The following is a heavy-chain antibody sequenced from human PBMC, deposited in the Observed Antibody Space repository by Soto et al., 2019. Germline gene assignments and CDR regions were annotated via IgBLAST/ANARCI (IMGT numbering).Heavy chain of an antibody. CDR3: ALGFGDWFDP. D-gene: IGHD3-10*01. Sequence: QVQLQESGPGLVKPSQTLSLTCTVSGGSISSGGYYWSWIRQHPGKGLEWIGYIYNSGSTHYNPSRKSRVIISVDTSKNQFSLKLSSVTAADTAVYYCALGFGDWFDPWAQGTLVTVSS. CDR2: IYNSGST. J-gene: IGHJ5*02. V-gene: IGHV4-31*03. CDR1: GGSISSGGYY.